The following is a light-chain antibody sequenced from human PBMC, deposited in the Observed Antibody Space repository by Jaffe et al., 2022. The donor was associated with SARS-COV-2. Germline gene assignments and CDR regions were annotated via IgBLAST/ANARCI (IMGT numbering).Light chain of an antibody. J-gene: IGLJ2*01. CDR3: SSYAGSNIVV. Sequence: QSALTQPPSASGSPGQSVTISCTGTSSDVGRYNFVSWYQQHPGKAPKLVIYEVTKRPSGLPDRFSGSKSGNTASLTVSGLQADDEAVYYCSSYAGSNIVVFGGGTKLTVL. CDR1: SSDVGRYNF. CDR2: EVT. V-gene: IGLV2-8*01.